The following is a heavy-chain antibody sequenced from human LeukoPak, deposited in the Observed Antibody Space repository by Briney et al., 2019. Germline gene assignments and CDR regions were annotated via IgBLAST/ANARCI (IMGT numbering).Heavy chain of an antibody. Sequence: SQTLSLTCTVSGGSISSDLHYWSWVRQPAGKGLEWLGRIYSSGTTNYKPSLKSRVTISVERSKNQVSLMLNSVTAADTAVYYCAGGAYGSGSYAKWFDRWGQGTLVIVSS. CDR3: AGGAYGSGSYAKWFDR. D-gene: IGHD3-10*01. CDR1: GGSISSDLHY. CDR2: IYSSGTT. J-gene: IGHJ5*02. V-gene: IGHV4-61*02.